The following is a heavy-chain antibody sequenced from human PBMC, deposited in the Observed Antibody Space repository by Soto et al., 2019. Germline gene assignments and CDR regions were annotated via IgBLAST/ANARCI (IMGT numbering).Heavy chain of an antibody. CDR1: GFTFDDYT. J-gene: IGHJ4*02. V-gene: IGHV3-43*01. Sequence: GGSLRLSCAASGFTFDDYTMHWVRQAPGKGLEWVSLISWDGGSTYYADSVKGRFTISRDNSKNSLYLQMNSLRTEDTALYYCAKDMPSGEGFDYWGQGTLGTVSS. CDR3: AKDMPSGEGFDY. D-gene: IGHD1-26*01. CDR2: ISWDGGST.